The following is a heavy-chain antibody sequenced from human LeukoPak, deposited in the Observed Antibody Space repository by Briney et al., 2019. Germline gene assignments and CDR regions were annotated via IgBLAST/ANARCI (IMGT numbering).Heavy chain of an antibody. V-gene: IGHV4-39*07. J-gene: IGHJ4*02. D-gene: IGHD1-26*01. CDR2: IFYSGST. CDR1: GGSISTSNYY. CDR3: AKDRVGATLYFDY. Sequence: SETLSLTCTVSGGSISTSNYYWGWIRQPPGKGLEWIGNIFYSGSTYYSPSLKSRVTISLDASRNQFSLKLTSVTAADTAVYYCAKDRVGATLYFDYWGQGTLVTVSS.